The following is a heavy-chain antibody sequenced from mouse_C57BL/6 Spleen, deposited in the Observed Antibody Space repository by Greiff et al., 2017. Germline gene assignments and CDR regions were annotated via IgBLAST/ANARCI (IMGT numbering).Heavy chain of an antibody. CDR1: GYAFSSSW. CDR3: ARSGDYYYFDY. J-gene: IGHJ2*01. D-gene: IGHD1-1*01. CDR2: IYPGDGDT. V-gene: IGHV1-82*01. Sequence: VQLQQSGPELVKPGASVKISCKASGYAFSSSWMNWVKQRPGKGLEWIGRIYPGDGDTNYNGKFKGKATLTADKSSSTAYMQLSSLTSEDSAVCFCARSGDYYYFDYWGQGTTLTVSS.